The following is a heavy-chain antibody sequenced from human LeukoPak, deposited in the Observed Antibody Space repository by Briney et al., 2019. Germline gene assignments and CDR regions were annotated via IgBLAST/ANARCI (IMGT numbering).Heavy chain of an antibody. D-gene: IGHD2-8*01. CDR2: IYSGGGST. Sequence: ASVKVSCKASGYTFTSYYIHWVLQAPGQGLEWMGIIYSGGGSTSYAQKFQGRVTMTRDMSTSTVYMELSSLRSEDTAVYYCARDNDFDYWGQGTLVTVSS. CDR1: GYTFTSYY. CDR3: ARDNDFDY. V-gene: IGHV1-46*01. J-gene: IGHJ4*02.